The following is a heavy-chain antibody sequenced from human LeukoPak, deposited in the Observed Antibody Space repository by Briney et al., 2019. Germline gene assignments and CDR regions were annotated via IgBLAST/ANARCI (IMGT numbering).Heavy chain of an antibody. CDR3: ARAGVWGSGSYWPDSPDY. V-gene: IGHV3-48*01. CDR1: GFTFSSYS. Sequence: QTGGSLRLSCAASGFTFSSYSMNWVRQAPGKGLEWVSYISSSSSTIYYADSVKGRFTISRDNAKKSLYLQMNSLRAEDTAVYYCARAGVWGSGSYWPDSPDYWGQGTLVTVSS. D-gene: IGHD3-10*01. J-gene: IGHJ4*02. CDR2: ISSSSSTI.